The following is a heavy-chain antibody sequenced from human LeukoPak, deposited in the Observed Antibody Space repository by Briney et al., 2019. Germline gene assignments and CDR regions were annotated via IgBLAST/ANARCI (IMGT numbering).Heavy chain of an antibody. J-gene: IGHJ5*02. CDR2: INTDGSST. Sequence: GGSLRLSCAASGFTFSSYWMHWIRQLPGKGLVWFSRINTDGSSTSYADTVKGRFTISRDNAKNTLYLQMNSLRAEDTAVYYCARDRPGGFDPWGQGTLVTVSS. V-gene: IGHV3-74*01. D-gene: IGHD3-16*01. CDR1: GFTFSSYW. CDR3: ARDRPGGFDP.